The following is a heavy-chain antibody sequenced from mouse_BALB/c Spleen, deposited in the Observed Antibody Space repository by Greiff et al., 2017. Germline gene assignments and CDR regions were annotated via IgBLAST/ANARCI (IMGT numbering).Heavy chain of an antibody. Sequence: EVQVVESGGGLVKPGGSLKLSCAASGFTFSSYAMSWVRQTPEKRLEWVASISSGGSTYYPDSVKGRFTISRYNARNILYLQMSSLRSEDTAMYYCARESSGGYYRCGGDYFAYWGQGTTLTVSA. CDR3: ARESSGGYYRCGGDYFAY. CDR1: GFTFSSYA. D-gene: IGHD2-14*01. CDR2: ISSGGST. J-gene: IGHJ2*01. V-gene: IGHV5-6-5*01.